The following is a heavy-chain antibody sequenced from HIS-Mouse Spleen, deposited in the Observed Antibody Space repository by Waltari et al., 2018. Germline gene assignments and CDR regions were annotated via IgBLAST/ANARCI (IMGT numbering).Heavy chain of an antibody. J-gene: IGHJ4*02. CDR2: IYYSGGT. Sequence: QLQLQESGPGLVKPSETLSLTCTVSGGSISSSSYYWGWIRQPPGKGLEWIGSIYYSGGTDYNPSLKSRVTISVDTSKNQFSLKLGSVTAADTAVYYCARDPRWNDGIDYWGQGTLVTVSS. CDR1: GGSISSSSYY. V-gene: IGHV4-39*07. CDR3: ARDPRWNDGIDY. D-gene: IGHD1-1*01.